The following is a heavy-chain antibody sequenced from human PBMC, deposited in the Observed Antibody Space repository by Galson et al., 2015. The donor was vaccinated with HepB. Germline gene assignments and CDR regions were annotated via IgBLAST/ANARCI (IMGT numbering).Heavy chain of an antibody. D-gene: IGHD2-15*01. CDR3: AREGVVGSAFGF. J-gene: IGHJ4*02. Sequence: LRLSCAASGFTFKAYAMHWVRQAPGKGLEWVALLSYDGSQKHYGDSVKGRFTISSDESDHTLYLQINSLRPEDTAIYYCAREGVVGSAFGFWGQGTLVTVSS. CDR2: LSYDGSQK. CDR1: GFTFKAYA. V-gene: IGHV3-30*04.